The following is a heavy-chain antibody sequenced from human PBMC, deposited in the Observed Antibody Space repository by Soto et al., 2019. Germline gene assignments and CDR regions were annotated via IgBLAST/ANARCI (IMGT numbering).Heavy chain of an antibody. D-gene: IGHD6-13*01. CDR2: INHSGST. CDR3: ASLITLFSSSSFLRRRLAP. Sequence: SETLSLTCAVYGGSFSGYYWSWIRQPPGKGLEWIGEINHSGSTNYNPSLKSRVTISVDTSKNQFSLKLSSVTAADTAVYYCASLITLFSSSSFLRRRLAPCGQGSLVPVSS. J-gene: IGHJ5*02. CDR1: GGSFSGYY. V-gene: IGHV4-34*01.